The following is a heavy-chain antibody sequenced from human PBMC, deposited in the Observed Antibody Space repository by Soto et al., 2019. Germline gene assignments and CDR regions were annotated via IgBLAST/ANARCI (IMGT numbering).Heavy chain of an antibody. CDR3: ARRGVSTRTFDY. D-gene: IGHD3-3*01. J-gene: IGHJ4*02. CDR2: IYPSDSDT. Sequence: GESLKISCKGSGYNFAGYWIAWVRQMPGKGLELMGIIYPSDSDTRYRPSFQGQVTISADKSISSAYLQWSSLRASDTAMYYCARRGVSTRTFDYWGQGTPATVSS. CDR1: GYNFAGYW. V-gene: IGHV5-51*01.